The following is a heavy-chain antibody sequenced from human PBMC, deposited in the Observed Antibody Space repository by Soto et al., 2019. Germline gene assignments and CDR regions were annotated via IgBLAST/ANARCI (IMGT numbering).Heavy chain of an antibody. J-gene: IGHJ5*02. CDR2: ISAYNGNT. D-gene: IGHD6-19*01. V-gene: IGHV1-18*01. Sequence: ASVKVSCKASGYTFTSYGISWVRQAPGQGLEWMGWISAYNGNTNYAQKPQGRVTMTTDTSTSTAYMELRSLRSDDTAVYYCARDFSQWLVGWFDPWGQGTLVTVSS. CDR3: ARDFSQWLVGWFDP. CDR1: GYTFTSYG.